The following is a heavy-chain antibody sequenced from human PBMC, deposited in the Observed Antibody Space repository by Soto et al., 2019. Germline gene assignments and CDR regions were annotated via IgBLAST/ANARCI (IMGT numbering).Heavy chain of an antibody. CDR1: GLTFSNYA. J-gene: IGHJ4*02. V-gene: IGHV3-23*01. D-gene: IGHD3-16*01. CDR2: MSGSGVRT. CDR3: AAVMGSDYDYVWGSLSFDH. Sequence: EVRLLESGGGLVKPGGSLRLSCATSGLTFSNYAMSWVRQAPGGGLEWVSSMSGSGVRTYYADSVKGRFTISRGNSKNTLFLQMNSLRADDTAVYFCAAVMGSDYDYVWGSLSFDHWGQGALVTVST.